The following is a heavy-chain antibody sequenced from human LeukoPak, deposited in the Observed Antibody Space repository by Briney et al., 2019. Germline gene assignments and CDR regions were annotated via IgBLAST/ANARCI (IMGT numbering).Heavy chain of an antibody. CDR2: INHSGST. V-gene: IGHV4-34*01. CDR1: GGSFSGYY. CDR3: ARGSRYCSSTSCYLTAYYYYYYGMDV. J-gene: IGHJ6*02. Sequence: PSETLSLTCAVYGGSFSGYYWSWIRQPPGKGLEWIGEINHSGSTNYNPSLKSRVTISVDTSKNQFSLKLSSVTAADTAVYYCARGSRYCSSTSCYLTAYYYYYYGMDVWGQGTTITVSS. D-gene: IGHD2-2*01.